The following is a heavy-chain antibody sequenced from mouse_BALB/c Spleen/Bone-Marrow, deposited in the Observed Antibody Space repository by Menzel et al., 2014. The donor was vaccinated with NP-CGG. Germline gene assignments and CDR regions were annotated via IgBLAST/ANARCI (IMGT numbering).Heavy chain of an antibody. J-gene: IGHJ2*01. CDR2: ISYDGSN. D-gene: IGHD1-1*01. Sequence: EVQLVESGPGLVKPSQSLSLTCSVTGYSITSGYYWNWIRQFPGKKLEWMGHISYDGSNNYNPSLKNRISITRDTSKNQFSLKLKSVTSEDTATYFCARDYYFGSGYFDFWGQGTTLTVSS. CDR3: ARDYYFGSGYFDF. V-gene: IGHV3-6*02. CDR1: GYSITSGYY.